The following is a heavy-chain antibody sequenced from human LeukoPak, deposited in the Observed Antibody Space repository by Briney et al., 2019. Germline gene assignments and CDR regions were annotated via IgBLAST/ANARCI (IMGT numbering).Heavy chain of an antibody. D-gene: IGHD6-13*01. CDR2: ISGNGGTT. Sequence: GGSLRLSCAASGFTFSNYAMSWVCQGPGKGLEWVSAISGNGGTTYYADSVKGRFTISRDNSKNTLYLQMNSLRAEDTAVYYCAKGVGTAAAGPGVFDYWGQGTLVTVSS. J-gene: IGHJ4*02. V-gene: IGHV3-23*01. CDR1: GFTFSNYA. CDR3: AKGVGTAAAGPGVFDY.